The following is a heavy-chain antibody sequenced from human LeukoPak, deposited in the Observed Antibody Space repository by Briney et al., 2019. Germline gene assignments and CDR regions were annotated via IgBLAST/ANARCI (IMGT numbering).Heavy chain of an antibody. Sequence: GGSLRLSCAASGFTFSNYWMGWVRQAPGKGLEWASVIYSGGSTYYADSVKGRFTISRDNSKNTLYLQMNSLRAEDTAVYYCARVPNYYYGMDVWGQGTTVTVS. J-gene: IGHJ6*02. CDR1: GFTFSNYW. V-gene: IGHV3-66*01. CDR3: ARVPNYYYGMDV. CDR2: IYSGGST.